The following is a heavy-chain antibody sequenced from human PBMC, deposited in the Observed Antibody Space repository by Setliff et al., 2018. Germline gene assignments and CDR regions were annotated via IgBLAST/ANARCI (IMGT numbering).Heavy chain of an antibody. CDR1: GFTFSSYA. CDR2: ISGSGGST. J-gene: IGHJ5*02. V-gene: IGHV3-23*01. Sequence: PGGSLRLSCAASGFTFSSYAMSWVRQAPGKGLEWVSAISGSGGSTYYADSVKGRFTISRDNSKNTLYLQMNSLRAEDTAVYYCARGGIGFSEITIFGVALYWFDPWGLG. CDR3: ARGGIGFSEITIFGVALYWFDP. D-gene: IGHD3-3*01.